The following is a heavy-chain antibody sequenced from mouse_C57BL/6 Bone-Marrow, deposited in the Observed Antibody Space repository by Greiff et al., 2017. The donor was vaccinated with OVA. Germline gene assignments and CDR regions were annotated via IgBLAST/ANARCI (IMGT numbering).Heavy chain of an antibody. CDR3: ARTSTVGQGMDY. CDR2: INPNNGGT. CDR1: GYTFTDYN. Sequence: VQLQQSGPELVKPGASVKIPCKASGYTFTDYNMDWVKQSHGKSLEWIGDINPNNGGTIYNQKFKGQATLTVDKSSSTAYLELRSLTSEDTSVYYCARTSTVGQGMDYWGQGTSVTVSS. V-gene: IGHV1-18*01. D-gene: IGHD1-1*01. J-gene: IGHJ4*01.